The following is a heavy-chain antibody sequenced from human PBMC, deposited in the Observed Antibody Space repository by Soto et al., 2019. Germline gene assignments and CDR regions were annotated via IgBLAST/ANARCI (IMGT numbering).Heavy chain of an antibody. D-gene: IGHD6-13*01. CDR2: INHSGRT. CDR3: ARDRERGIAAAGTKRAYFDY. J-gene: IGHJ4*02. CDR1: GGSFSGYY. Sequence: QVQLQQWGAGLLKPSETLSLTCAVYGGSFSGYYWSWIRQPPGKGLEWIGEINHSGRTNYNPSLKSRVTISGDTSKNQFSLKLSSVTAADTAVYYCARDRERGIAAAGTKRAYFDYWGQGTLVTVSS. V-gene: IGHV4-34*01.